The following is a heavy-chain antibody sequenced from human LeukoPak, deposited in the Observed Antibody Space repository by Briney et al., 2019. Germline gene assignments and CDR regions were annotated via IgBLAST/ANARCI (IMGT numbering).Heavy chain of an antibody. D-gene: IGHD6-19*01. CDR2: ISSSGSTI. Sequence: GGSLRLSCAASGFTFSSYEMNWVRQAPGKGLEWVSYISSSGSTIYYADSVKGRFTISRDNAKNSLYLQMNSLRAEDTALYYCARTRYSSGWYPDGKDYWGQGTLVTVSS. CDR1: GFTFSSYE. CDR3: ARTRYSSGWYPDGKDY. V-gene: IGHV3-48*03. J-gene: IGHJ4*02.